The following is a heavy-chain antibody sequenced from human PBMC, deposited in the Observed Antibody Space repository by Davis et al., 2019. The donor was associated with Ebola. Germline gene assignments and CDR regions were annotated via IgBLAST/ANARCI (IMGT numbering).Heavy chain of an antibody. CDR3: AKERLMGVVVVAATQGMDV. Sequence: GESLKISCAASGFTFSSYVMSWVRQAPGKGLEWVSAVSGSGGSTYYADSVKGRFTISRDNSKNTLYLQMNSLRAEDTAVYYCAKERLMGVVVVAATQGMDVWGQGTTVTVSS. J-gene: IGHJ6*02. CDR2: VSGSGGST. CDR1: GFTFSSYV. V-gene: IGHV3-23*01. D-gene: IGHD2-15*01.